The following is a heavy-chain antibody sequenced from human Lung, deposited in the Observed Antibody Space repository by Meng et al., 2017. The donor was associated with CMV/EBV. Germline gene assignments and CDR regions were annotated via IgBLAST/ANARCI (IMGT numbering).Heavy chain of an antibody. CDR3: TTDMH. CDR1: GFPFTNAW. J-gene: IGHJ4*02. V-gene: IGHV3-15*01. CDR2: IKSKTDGGTT. Sequence: GGSLRLSCAASGFPFTNAWMSWVRQAPGKGLEWVARIKSKTDGGTTDYAAPVKGRFAISRDDSKNTLYLQMNSLRTEDTALYYCTTDMHWGQGTVVTVSS.